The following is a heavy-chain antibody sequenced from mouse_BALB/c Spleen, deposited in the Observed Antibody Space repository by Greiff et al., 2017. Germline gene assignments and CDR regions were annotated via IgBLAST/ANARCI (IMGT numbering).Heavy chain of an antibody. CDR2: ISYSGST. CDR1: GYSITSDYA. Sequence: ESGPGLVKPSQSLSLTCTVTGYSITSDYAWNWIRQFPGNKLEWMGYISYSGSTSYNPSLKSRISITRDTSKNQFFLQLNSVTTEDTATYYCARQLAHFDYWGQGTTLTVSS. CDR3: ARQLAHFDY. V-gene: IGHV3-2*02. D-gene: IGHD4-1*02. J-gene: IGHJ2*01.